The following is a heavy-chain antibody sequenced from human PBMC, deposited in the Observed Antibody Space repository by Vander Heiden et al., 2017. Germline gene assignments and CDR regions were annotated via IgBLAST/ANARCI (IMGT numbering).Heavy chain of an antibody. V-gene: IGHV3-21*01. Sequence: EVQLVESGGGLVKPGGSLRLSCAASGFTFSSYSMNWVRQAPGKGLEWVSSISSSSSYIYYADSVKGRFTISRDNAKNSLYLQMNSLRAEDTAVYYCARDRPLITHAFDIWGQGTMVTVSS. CDR1: GFTFSSYS. J-gene: IGHJ3*02. CDR3: ARDRPLITHAFDI. CDR2: ISSSSSYI.